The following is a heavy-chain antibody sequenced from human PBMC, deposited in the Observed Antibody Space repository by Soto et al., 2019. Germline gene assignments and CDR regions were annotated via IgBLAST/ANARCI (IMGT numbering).Heavy chain of an antibody. CDR3: AGNPGRGCS. V-gene: IGHV3-21*01. Sequence: EVQLVESGGGLVKPGGSLRLSCAASGFTFSSYNMNWVRQAPGKGLEWVSSITSSSSYMYYADSVKGRFNISRDNAKNTLYPQTTHLSPENMPVYSCAGNPGRGCSRGHGAPGTVSS. J-gene: IGHJ5*01. D-gene: IGHD6-25*01. CDR2: ITSSSSYM. CDR1: GFTFSSYN.